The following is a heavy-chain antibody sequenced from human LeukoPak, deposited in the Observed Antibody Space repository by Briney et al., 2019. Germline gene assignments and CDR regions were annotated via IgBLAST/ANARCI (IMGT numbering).Heavy chain of an antibody. V-gene: IGHV4-39*07. CDR1: DGSISTSSYY. J-gene: IGHJ4*02. CDR2: MYYSGRT. Sequence: SETLSLTCTVSDGSISTSSYYWGWIRQPPGKGLEWIGNMYYSGRTYYNPSLKSRVTISLDTSKNQFSLKLSSVTAADTAVYYCARSRGYTDAQTIDYWGQGTLVTVSS. D-gene: IGHD5-18*01. CDR3: ARSRGYTDAQTIDY.